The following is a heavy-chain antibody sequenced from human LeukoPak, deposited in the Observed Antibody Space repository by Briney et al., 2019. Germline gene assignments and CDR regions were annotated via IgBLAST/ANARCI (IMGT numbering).Heavy chain of an antibody. V-gene: IGHV4-30-2*01. D-gene: IGHD3-9*01. Sequence: SETLSLTCAVSGDSITRGGYSWSWIRQPPGKGLEWIGYIYHGGSAYYNPSLKGRLTISVDTSNNQFSLRLSSVTAADTAVYYCARVLTGYLRKWFDPWGQGTLVTVSS. CDR1: GDSITRGGYS. J-gene: IGHJ5*02. CDR3: ARVLTGYLRKWFDP. CDR2: IYHGGSA.